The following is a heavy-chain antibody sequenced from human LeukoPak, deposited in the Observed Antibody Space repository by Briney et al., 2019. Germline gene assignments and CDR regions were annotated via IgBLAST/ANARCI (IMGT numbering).Heavy chain of an antibody. CDR3: AGVNYYGSGSAIIWFDP. V-gene: IGHV4-39*07. D-gene: IGHD3-10*01. J-gene: IGHJ5*02. CDR2: IYYSGST. CDR1: GGSISSSSYY. Sequence: SETLSLTCTVSGGSISSSSYYWGWIRQPPGKGLEWIGSIYYSGSTYYNPSLKSRVTILVDTSKNQFSLKLSSVTAADTAVYYCAGVNYYGSGSAIIWFDPWGQGTLVTVSS.